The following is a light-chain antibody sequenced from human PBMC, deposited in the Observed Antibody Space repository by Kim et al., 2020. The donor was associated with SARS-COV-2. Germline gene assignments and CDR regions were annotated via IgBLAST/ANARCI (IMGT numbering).Light chain of an antibody. Sequence: GQSITVSCTGTSSDIGTYNYVSWYQQHPGKVPKLMIYDVSNRPSGVSNRFSGSKSGNTASLTISGLQAKDEADYYCSSYSSSSPYVFGTGTKVTVL. J-gene: IGLJ1*01. CDR3: SSYSSSSPYV. V-gene: IGLV2-14*03. CDR1: SSDIGTYNY. CDR2: DVS.